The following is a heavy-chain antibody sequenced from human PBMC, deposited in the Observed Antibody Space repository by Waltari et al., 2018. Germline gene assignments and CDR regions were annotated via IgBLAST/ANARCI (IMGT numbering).Heavy chain of an antibody. CDR3: AKEGKAARRHYYYGMDV. Sequence: EVQLLESGGGLVQPGGSLRLSCAASGFTFSSYAMSWVRKAPGKGLEWVSAISGSGGSTYYADSVKGRFTISRDNSKNTLYLQMNSLRAEDTAVYYCAKEGKAARRHYYYGMDVWGQGTTVTVSS. D-gene: IGHD6-6*01. V-gene: IGHV3-23*01. CDR2: ISGSGGST. J-gene: IGHJ6*02. CDR1: GFTFSSYA.